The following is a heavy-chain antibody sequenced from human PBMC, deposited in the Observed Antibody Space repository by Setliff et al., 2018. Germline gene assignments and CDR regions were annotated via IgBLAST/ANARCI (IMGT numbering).Heavy chain of an antibody. J-gene: IGHJ4*02. D-gene: IGHD3-22*01. V-gene: IGHV3-30*02. CDR1: GFTFGSHW. CDR2: IRYDGSNK. CDR3: AKDGYYYDSSGYFFDY. Sequence: GGSLRLSCAASGFTFGSHWMHWVRQAPGKGLEWVAFIRYDGSNKYYADSVKGRFTISRDNSKNTLYLQMNSLRVEDTAVYYCAKDGYYYDSSGYFFDYWGQGIVVTVSS.